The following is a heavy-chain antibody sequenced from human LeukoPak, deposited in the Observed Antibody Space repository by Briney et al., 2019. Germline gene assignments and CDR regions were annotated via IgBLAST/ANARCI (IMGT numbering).Heavy chain of an antibody. V-gene: IGHV1-2*02. Sequence: ASVKVSCKASGYTFTDYSMHWVRQAPGQGLEWMGWINPNSGGTNYAQKFQGRVTMTRDTSISTAYMELSRLRSDDTAVYYCARVGGNHPSYYWFDPWGQGTLVTVSS. J-gene: IGHJ5*02. CDR3: ARVGGNHPSYYWFDP. D-gene: IGHD4-23*01. CDR2: INPNSGGT. CDR1: GYTFTDYS.